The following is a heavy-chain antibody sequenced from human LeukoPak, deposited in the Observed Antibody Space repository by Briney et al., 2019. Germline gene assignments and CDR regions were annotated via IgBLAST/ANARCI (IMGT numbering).Heavy chain of an antibody. CDR1: GFTFDDYA. CDR3: AKDVVAYYGMDV. J-gene: IGHJ6*02. Sequence: GRSLRLSCAASGFTFDDYAMHWVRQAPGKGLEWVSGISWNSGSIGYADSVKGRFTISRDNAKNSLYLQMNSLRAEDTALYYCAKDVVAYYGMDVWGQGTTVTVFS. CDR2: ISWNSGSI. D-gene: IGHD2-15*01. V-gene: IGHV3-9*01.